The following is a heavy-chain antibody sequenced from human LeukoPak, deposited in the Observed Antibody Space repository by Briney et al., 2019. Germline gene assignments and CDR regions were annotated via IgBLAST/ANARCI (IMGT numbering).Heavy chain of an antibody. CDR1: GGTFSSYA. Sequence: GASVKVSCKASGGTFSSYAISWVRQAPGQGLEWMGGIIPIFGTANYAQKFQGRVTITADESTSTAYMELSSLRSEDTAVYYCARDAGIVGATYFDYWGQGTLVTVSS. CDR3: ARDAGIVGATYFDY. D-gene: IGHD1-26*01. CDR2: IIPIFGTA. J-gene: IGHJ4*02. V-gene: IGHV1-69*01.